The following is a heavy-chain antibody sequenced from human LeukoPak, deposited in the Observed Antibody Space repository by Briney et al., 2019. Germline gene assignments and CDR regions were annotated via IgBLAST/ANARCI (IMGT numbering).Heavy chain of an antibody. V-gene: IGHV3-13*01. J-gene: IGHJ5*02. D-gene: IGHD1-7*01. CDR3: ARGGYNWNYNWFDP. Sequence: GGSLRLSCAASGFTFSSYGMPWVRQATGKGLEWVSAIGTAGDTYYPGSVKGRFTISRENAKNSLYLQMNSLRAGDTAVYYCARGGYNWNYNWFDPWGQGTLVTVSS. CDR2: IGTAGDT. CDR1: GFTFSSYG.